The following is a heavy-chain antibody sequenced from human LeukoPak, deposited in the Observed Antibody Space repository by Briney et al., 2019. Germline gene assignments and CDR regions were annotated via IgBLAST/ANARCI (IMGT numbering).Heavy chain of an antibody. D-gene: IGHD3-3*01. CDR2: INHSGST. J-gene: IGHJ6*02. CDR3: ARGGSGGYYDFWSGRGYYYYGMDV. Sequence: SETLSLTCAVYGVSFSGYYWSWIRQPPGKGLEWIGEINHSGSTNYNPSLKSRVTISVDTSKNQFSLKPSSVTAADTAVYYCARGGSGGYYDFWSGRGYYYYGMDVWGQGTTVTVSS. V-gene: IGHV4-34*01. CDR1: GVSFSGYY.